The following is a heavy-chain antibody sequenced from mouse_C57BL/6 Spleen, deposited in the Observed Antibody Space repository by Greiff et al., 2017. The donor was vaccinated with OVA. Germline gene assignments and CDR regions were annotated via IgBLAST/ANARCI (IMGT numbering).Heavy chain of an antibody. Sequence: DVKLVESGEGLVKPGGSLKLSCAASGFTFSSYAMSWVRQTPEKRLEWVAYISSGGDYIYYADTVKGRFPISRDNARNTLYLQLISLKSEDTAVYYCTRDRVRRGDYYAMDYWGQGTSVTVSS. D-gene: IGHD2-14*01. CDR1: GFTFSSYA. V-gene: IGHV5-9-1*02. J-gene: IGHJ4*01. CDR2: ISSGGDYI. CDR3: TRDRVRRGDYYAMDY.